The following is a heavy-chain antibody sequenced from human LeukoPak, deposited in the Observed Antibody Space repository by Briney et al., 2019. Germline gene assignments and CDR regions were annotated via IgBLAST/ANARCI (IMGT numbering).Heavy chain of an antibody. CDR1: GFTFRSFA. D-gene: IGHD1/OR15-1a*01. J-gene: IGHJ4*02. V-gene: IGHV3-23*01. Sequence: GGSLRLSCVGSGFTFRSFAVTWVRQAPGKGLEWVSSITADGDRTYYADSVKGRFTISRDNSKNTLYLQMSSLRADDTAVYYCASCGVIVGNNYFDYWGQGARVTVSS. CDR3: ASCGVIVGNNYFDY. CDR2: ITADGDRT.